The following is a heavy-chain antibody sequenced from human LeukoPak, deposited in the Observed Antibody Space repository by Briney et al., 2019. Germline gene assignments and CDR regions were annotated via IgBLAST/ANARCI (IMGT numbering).Heavy chain of an antibody. CDR1: GGSISSSSYY. V-gene: IGHV4-39*01. Sequence: PSETLSLTCTVPGGSISSSSYYWGWVRQSPGRGLEWIGNIYSSGNTYYNASLKSRVTMYIDTSKNQFFLKLSSVTAADTAMYYCAKSNGYGLIDYWGQGTLVTVSS. CDR2: IYSSGNT. D-gene: IGHD5-12*01. J-gene: IGHJ4*02. CDR3: AKSNGYGLIDY.